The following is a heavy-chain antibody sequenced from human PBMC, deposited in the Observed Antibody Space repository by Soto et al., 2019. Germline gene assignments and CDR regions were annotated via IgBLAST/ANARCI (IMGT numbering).Heavy chain of an antibody. V-gene: IGHV3-48*02. J-gene: IGHJ3*01. D-gene: IGHD2-15*01. CDR3: VRDHRWAFDF. CDR2: ISVGGGSI. CDR1: GFTFSSYA. Sequence: EVQLVESGGGLVQPGGSLRVSCVASGFTFSSYALNWVRQAPGKGLEWVSYISVGGGSIFYADSVKGRSTISRGDATNSLYLQMNSLRDEDTAVYYCVRDHRWAFDFWGQGTMVTVSS.